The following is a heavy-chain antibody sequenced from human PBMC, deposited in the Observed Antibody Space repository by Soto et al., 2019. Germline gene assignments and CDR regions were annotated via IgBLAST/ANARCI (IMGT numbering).Heavy chain of an antibody. D-gene: IGHD2-15*01. CDR1: GGSISSGDYY. J-gene: IGHJ4*02. Sequence: SETLSLTCTVSGGSISSGDYYWSWIRQPPGKGLEWIGYIYYSGSTYYNPSLKSRVTISVDTSKNQFSLKLSSMTAADTAMYYCARGEVVALGYWGQGTLVTVSS. CDR3: ARGEVVALGY. V-gene: IGHV4-30-4*01. CDR2: IYYSGST.